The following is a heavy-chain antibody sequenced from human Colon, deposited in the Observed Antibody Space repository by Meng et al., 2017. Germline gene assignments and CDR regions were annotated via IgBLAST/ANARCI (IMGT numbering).Heavy chain of an antibody. CDR2: IDHRGSA. J-gene: IGHJ4*02. V-gene: IGHV4-4*02. Sequence: QVQLPEPGPGLVKPSETLSLACSVSGASVSVNSYWSWVRQPPGRGLEWIGQIDHRGSAYYRPSLNSRVTMSLDKSRNQFSLRLTSVTAADTAAYYCARHGGYYQDFWGQGTLVTVSS. CDR1: GASVSVNSY. CDR3: ARHGGYYQDF. D-gene: IGHD4-23*01.